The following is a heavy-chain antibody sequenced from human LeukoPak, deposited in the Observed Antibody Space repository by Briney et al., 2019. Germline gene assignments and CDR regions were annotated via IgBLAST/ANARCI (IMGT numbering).Heavy chain of an antibody. J-gene: IGHJ5*02. D-gene: IGHD2-2*02. Sequence: TSETLSLTCTVSGGSISSSSYYWGWIRQPPGKGLEWIVSIYYSGSTYYNPSLKSRVTISVDTSKDQFSLKLSSVTAADTAVYYCARQLRYCSSTSCYTEWNWFDPWGQGTLVTVSS. CDR2: IYYSGST. V-gene: IGHV4-39*01. CDR1: GGSISSSSYY. CDR3: ARQLRYCSSTSCYTEWNWFDP.